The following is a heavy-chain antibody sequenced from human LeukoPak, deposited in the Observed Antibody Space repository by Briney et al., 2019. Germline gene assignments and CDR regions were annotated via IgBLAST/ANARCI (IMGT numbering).Heavy chain of an antibody. D-gene: IGHD5-24*01. V-gene: IGHV3-21*01. CDR2: ISSSSSYI. Sequence: PGGSLRLSCAASGFTFSDYSMNWVRQAPGKGLEWVSSISSSSSYIYYADSVKGRFTISRDNAKNSLYLQMNSLRAEDTAVYYCAGDQAGEIYYYYGMDVWGQGTTVTVSS. CDR1: GFTFSDYS. CDR3: AGDQAGEIYYYYGMDV. J-gene: IGHJ6*02.